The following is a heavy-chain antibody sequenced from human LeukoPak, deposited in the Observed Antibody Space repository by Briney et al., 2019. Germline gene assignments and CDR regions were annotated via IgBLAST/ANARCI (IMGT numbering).Heavy chain of an antibody. CDR2: IKKDGSEK. J-gene: IGHJ4*02. Sequence: GGSLRLSCAASGFTFSSYAMHWVRQAPGKGPEWLANIKKDGSEKYYVDSVKGRFTISRDNAKNSLYLEMNSLRGEDTAVYYCARVSVSLCESSGLVYWGQGTLVTVSS. D-gene: IGHD3-22*01. V-gene: IGHV3-7*03. CDR3: ARVSVSLCESSGLVY. CDR1: GFTFSSYA.